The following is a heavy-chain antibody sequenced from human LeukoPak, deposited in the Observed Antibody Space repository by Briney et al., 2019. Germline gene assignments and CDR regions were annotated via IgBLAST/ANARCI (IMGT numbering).Heavy chain of an antibody. CDR2: ISYDGSNK. Sequence: PGGSLRLSCAASGFTVSRNYYMNWVRQAPGKGLEWVAVISYDGSNKYYADSVKGRFTISRDNSKNTLDLQMNSLRAEDTAVYYCARDLGAGWLPSRGFDYWGQGTLVTVSS. CDR1: GFTVSRNYY. V-gene: IGHV3-30-3*01. J-gene: IGHJ4*02. D-gene: IGHD3-22*01. CDR3: ARDLGAGWLPSRGFDY.